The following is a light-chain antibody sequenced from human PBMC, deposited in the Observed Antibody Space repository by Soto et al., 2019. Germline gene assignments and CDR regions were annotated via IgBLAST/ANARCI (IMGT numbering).Light chain of an antibody. Sequence: EIVLTQSPGTLCLSRGERATLSLVSSQSIRSNYVAWYQQKPGQGPRLLIYGASSRATGIPDRFSGSGSGTDFTLIISRLEPEDFAMYYCQQYGSSPRTFGQGTKVDIK. CDR2: GAS. CDR3: QQYGSSPRT. J-gene: IGKJ1*01. CDR1: QSIRSNY. V-gene: IGKV3-20*01.